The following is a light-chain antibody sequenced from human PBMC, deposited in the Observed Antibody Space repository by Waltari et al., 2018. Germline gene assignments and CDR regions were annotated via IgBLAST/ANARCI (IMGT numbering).Light chain of an antibody. CDR3: LQVPFT. CDR1: QRLLYSHGNVY. J-gene: IGKJ3*01. CDR2: QVS. V-gene: IGKV2-30*01. Sequence: GVLTQSPLSLAVTLGQLASISCKSSQRLLYSHGNVYLDWYLQRPGQSPRRLIYQVSKRDSGVPDRFSGSGSDTDFTLRISRVEADDVGTYYCLQVPFTFGPGTKMEVK.